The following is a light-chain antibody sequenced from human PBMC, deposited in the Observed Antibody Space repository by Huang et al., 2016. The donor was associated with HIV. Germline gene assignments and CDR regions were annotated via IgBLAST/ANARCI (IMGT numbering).Light chain of an antibody. V-gene: IGKV1-12*01. J-gene: IGKJ5*01. CDR2: ATS. CDR3: QQTDRFSIT. CDR1: QDSSSY. Sequence: DIQMTQSPSSVSASVGERVTITCRASQDSSSYVAWYQQKPGKAPKILIYATSTLQSGVPSRFSGSSSGTDFTLTISSLQPEDFATYYCQQTDRFSITFGQGTRLEIK.